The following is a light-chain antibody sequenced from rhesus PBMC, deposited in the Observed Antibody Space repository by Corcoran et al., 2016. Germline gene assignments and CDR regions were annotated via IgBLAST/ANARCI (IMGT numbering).Light chain of an antibody. CDR3: QQHNSHPLT. V-gene: IGKV1-44*02. CDR2: ADS. Sequence: DIQMTQPPSSLPAPVGDRGTSTCRACQAISSAVAWSQQKPGKVPTLLFYADSTLGRGVPSRFSGRGSGTDVTLTISSLQPEDFATYYCQQHNSHPLTFGGGTKVEIK. CDR1: QAISSA. J-gene: IGKJ4*01.